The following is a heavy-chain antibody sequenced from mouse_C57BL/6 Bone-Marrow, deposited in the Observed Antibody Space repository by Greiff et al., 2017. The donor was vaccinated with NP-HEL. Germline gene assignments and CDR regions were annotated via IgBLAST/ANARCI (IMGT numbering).Heavy chain of an antibody. Sequence: VQLQQSGPVLVKPGPSVKISCKASGFTFTDYYMHWVKQSHGKSLEWIGLVYPYNGGNSYNQKFKGKATLTLDHSYSTAYMELASLTSEDPAVYSCERDDYDDGAMDYWGQGTSVTVSS. CDR3: ERDDYDDGAMDY. V-gene: IGHV1-36*01. J-gene: IGHJ4*01. CDR2: VYPYNGGN. D-gene: IGHD2-4*01. CDR1: GFTFTDYY.